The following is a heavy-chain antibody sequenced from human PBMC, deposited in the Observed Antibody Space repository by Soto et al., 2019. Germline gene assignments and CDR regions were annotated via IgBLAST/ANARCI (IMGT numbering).Heavy chain of an antibody. CDR1: GGSISSYY. Sequence: QVQLQESGPGLVKPSETLSLTCTVSGGSISSYYWSWIRQPPGKGLEWIGYIYYSGSTNYNPSLKSRATISVDTSKNQFSRKLSSVPAADTAVYYCARVWGGAFDIWGQGTMVTVSS. J-gene: IGHJ3*02. D-gene: IGHD3-10*01. V-gene: IGHV4-59*01. CDR3: ARVWGGAFDI. CDR2: IYYSGST.